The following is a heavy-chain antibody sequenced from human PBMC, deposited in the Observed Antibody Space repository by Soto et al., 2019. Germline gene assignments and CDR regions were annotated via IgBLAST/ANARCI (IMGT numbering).Heavy chain of an antibody. V-gene: IGHV3-48*01. Sequence: EVQLAESGGGLVQPGGSLRLSCAASGFTFTTYSMNWVRQAPGRGLEWVSYISSSGSAIYYADSVKGQFIISRDNAKNSLYLQMNNLGAEDTAVYYCARGNLVAPLFEYSYYYMDVWGKGTTVTVSS. CDR2: ISSSGSAI. CDR1: GFTFTTYS. CDR3: ARGNLVAPLFEYSYYYMDV. J-gene: IGHJ6*03. D-gene: IGHD3-16*01.